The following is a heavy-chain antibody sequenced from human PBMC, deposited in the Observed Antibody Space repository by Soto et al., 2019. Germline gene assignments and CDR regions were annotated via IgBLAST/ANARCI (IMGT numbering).Heavy chain of an antibody. J-gene: IGHJ4*02. V-gene: IGHV4-4*02. CDR2: IYHSGST. CDR1: GGSISSGNW. CDR3: ARGADFGSGSYPLY. Sequence: QVQLQESGPGLVKPSGTLCLTCAVSGGSISSGNWWSWVRQPPGKGLEWIGEIYHSGSTNYNPSLKSRVTISVDKSNNQFSLQLTSVTAADTAVYYCARGADFGSGSYPLYWGQGTLVTVSS. D-gene: IGHD3-10*01.